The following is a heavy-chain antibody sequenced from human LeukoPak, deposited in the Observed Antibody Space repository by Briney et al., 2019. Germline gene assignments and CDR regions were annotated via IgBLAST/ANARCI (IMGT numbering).Heavy chain of an antibody. CDR1: GESVSSNSAA. D-gene: IGHD3-22*01. J-gene: IGHJ4*02. CDR3: ASDSSGLFDN. V-gene: IGHV6-1*01. Sequence: SQTLSLTCAISGESVSSNSAAWNWIRQSPSRGLEWLGRTYYESRWFSDYAVSVKSRLTINADTSKNQFSLQLNSVTPEDTAVYYCASDSSGLFDNWGQGNLVTVSS. CDR2: TYYESRWFS.